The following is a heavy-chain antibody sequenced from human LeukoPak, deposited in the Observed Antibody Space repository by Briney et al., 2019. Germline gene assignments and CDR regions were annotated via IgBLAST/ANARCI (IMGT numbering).Heavy chain of an antibody. D-gene: IGHD2-15*01. Sequence: GGSLRLSCAAPGFTFSSCSMNWVRQAPGKGLEWVSYISSSSSTIYYADSVKGRFTISRDNAKNSLYLQMNSLRDEDTAVYYCARDPGVATLVVAYDAFDIWGQGTMVTVSS. V-gene: IGHV3-48*02. CDR1: GFTFSSCS. CDR2: ISSSSSTI. CDR3: ARDPGVATLVVAYDAFDI. J-gene: IGHJ3*02.